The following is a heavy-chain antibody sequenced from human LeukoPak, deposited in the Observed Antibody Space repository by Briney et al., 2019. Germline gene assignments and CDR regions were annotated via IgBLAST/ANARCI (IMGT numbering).Heavy chain of an antibody. J-gene: IGHJ5*02. V-gene: IGHV4-4*02. D-gene: IGHD1-14*01. CDR3: ARLNKPGWFDP. Sequence: PSETLSLTCAVSGGSISSSNWWSWVRQPPGKGLEWIGEIYHSGSTNYNPSLKSRVTISVDTSKNQFSLKLTSVTAADTAVYYCARLNKPGWFDPWGQGTLVTVSS. CDR2: IYHSGST. CDR1: GGSISSSNW.